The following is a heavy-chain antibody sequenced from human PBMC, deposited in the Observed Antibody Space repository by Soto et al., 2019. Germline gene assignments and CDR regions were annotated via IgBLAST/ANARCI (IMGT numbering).Heavy chain of an antibody. CDR3: ARVGHYYDTSGYRGYYFDF. V-gene: IGHV4-30-4*01. CDR1: GGSISSGDFY. J-gene: IGHJ4*02. D-gene: IGHD3-22*01. CDR2: IYYSGTT. Sequence: SETLSLTCTVSGGSISSGDFYWSWIRQPPGKGLEWIGYIYYSGTTYYNPSLRSRLTISLDTSKNQFSLGLSSVTAADTAVYYCARVGHYYDTSGYRGYYFDFWGLGTLVTVSS.